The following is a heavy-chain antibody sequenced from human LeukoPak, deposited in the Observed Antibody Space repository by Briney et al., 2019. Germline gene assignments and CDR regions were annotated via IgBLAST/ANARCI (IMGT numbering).Heavy chain of an antibody. V-gene: IGHV1-18*01. D-gene: IGHD6-13*01. CDR1: GYTLDRFG. CDR2: INPYNGKT. CDR3: ARDTPQHPKRFDY. J-gene: IGHJ4*02. Sequence: GASVKVSCKASGYTLDRFGISWVRQAPGLGLEWLGWINPYNGKTIFGEKFQGRVTLTTDTSASTVYMELTSLRSDDTAVYFCARDTPQHPKRFDYWGQGTLVTVSS.